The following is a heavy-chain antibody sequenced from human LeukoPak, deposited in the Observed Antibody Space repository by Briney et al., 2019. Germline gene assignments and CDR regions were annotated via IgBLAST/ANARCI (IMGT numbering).Heavy chain of an antibody. J-gene: IGHJ6*02. D-gene: IGHD3-10*01. V-gene: IGHV3-33*01. CDR1: GFTFSSYG. Sequence: GGSLRLSCAASGFTFSSYGMHWVRQAPGKGLEWVAVIWYDGSNKYYADSVKGRFTISRDNSKNTLYLQMNSLRAEDTAVYYCARANYGSGSNTGAYYYYYGMDVWGQGTTVTVSS. CDR3: ARANYGSGSNTGAYYYYYGMDV. CDR2: IWYDGSNK.